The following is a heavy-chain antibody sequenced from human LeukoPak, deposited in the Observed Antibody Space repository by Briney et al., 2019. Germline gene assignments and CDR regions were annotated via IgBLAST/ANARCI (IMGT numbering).Heavy chain of an antibody. CDR1: GFTFSSYA. CDR3: ARGIYSGYDSADY. J-gene: IGHJ4*02. D-gene: IGHD5-12*01. CDR2: ISYDGSDK. V-gene: IGHV3-30*04. Sequence: GRSLRLSCEASGFTFSSYAIHWVRQAPGKGLEWVAVISYDGSDKYYADSVKGRFTLSRDNSKNTVCLQMNSLRVEDTAVYYCARGIYSGYDSADYWGQGTLVTVSS.